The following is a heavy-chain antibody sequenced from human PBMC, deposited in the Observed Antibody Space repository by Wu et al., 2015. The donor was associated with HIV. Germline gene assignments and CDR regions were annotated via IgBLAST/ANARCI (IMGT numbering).Heavy chain of an antibody. V-gene: IGHV1-2*02. CDR3: ARAGMEWELLLYYFDY. D-gene: IGHD1-26*01. J-gene: IGHJ4*02. Sequence: QVRLVQSGPEVKKPGASVKVSCKASGYSFSGYYIHWIRQAPGQGLEWMGWINPNNGGTNFAQKFQGRVTMTRDTSISTAYMELSRLRSDDTAVYYCARAGMEWELLLYYFDYWAREPWSPSPQ. CDR2: INPNNGGT. CDR1: GYSFSGYY.